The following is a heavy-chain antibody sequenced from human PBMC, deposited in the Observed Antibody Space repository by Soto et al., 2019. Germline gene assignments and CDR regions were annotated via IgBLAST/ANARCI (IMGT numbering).Heavy chain of an antibody. CDR3: ARPYSGSSYDAFHI. J-gene: IGHJ3*02. CDR1: GDTLTELS. V-gene: IGHV1-46*03. D-gene: IGHD1-26*01. CDR2: INPSDGST. Sequence: ASVKVSCKVSGDTLTELSMHWVRQAPGQGLEWMGIINPSDGSTNYAQKLQGRVTMTRDTSTSTYMELSSLRSEDTAVYYCARPYSGSSYDAFHIWGQGTMVTVSS.